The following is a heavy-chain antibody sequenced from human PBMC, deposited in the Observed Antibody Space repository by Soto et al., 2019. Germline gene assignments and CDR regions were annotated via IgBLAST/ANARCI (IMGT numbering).Heavy chain of an antibody. D-gene: IGHD2-2*01. CDR3: ARDTVVPAAPRIYYYYYGMDV. J-gene: IGHJ6*02. Sequence: GGSLRLSCAASGFTFSSYSMNWVRQAPGKGLEWVSYISSSSSTIYYADSVKGRFTISRDNAKNSLYLQMNSLRDEDTAVYYCARDTVVPAAPRIYYYYYGMDVWGQGTTVTVSS. CDR1: GFTFSSYS. CDR2: ISSSSSTI. V-gene: IGHV3-48*02.